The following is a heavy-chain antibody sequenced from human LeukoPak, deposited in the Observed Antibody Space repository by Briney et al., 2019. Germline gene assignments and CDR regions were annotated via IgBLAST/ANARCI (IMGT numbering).Heavy chain of an antibody. J-gene: IGHJ4*02. CDR1: GFTVSSNY. Sequence: VGSLRLSCAASGFTVSSNYMSWVRQAPGKGLEWVSVIYSGGSTYYADSVKGRFTISRDNSKNTLYLQMNSLRAEDTAVYYCARVPRSSGWTYFDYWGQGTLVTVSS. CDR3: ARVPRSSGWTYFDY. D-gene: IGHD6-19*01. CDR2: IYSGGST. V-gene: IGHV3-66*01.